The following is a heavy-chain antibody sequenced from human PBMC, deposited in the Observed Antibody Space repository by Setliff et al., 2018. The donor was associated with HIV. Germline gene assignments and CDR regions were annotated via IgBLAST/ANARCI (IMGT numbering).Heavy chain of an antibody. CDR2: IYYSGST. V-gene: IGHV4-59*08. CDR3: ASGREAVAGALHFDY. CDR1: GGSISSSY. Sequence: PSETLSLTCTVSGGSISSSYWSWIRQPPGKGLEWIGYIYYSGSTNYNPSLKSRVTISVDTSKNQFSLKLSSVTAADTAVYYCASGREAVAGALHFDYWGQGPLVTVSS. D-gene: IGHD6-19*01. J-gene: IGHJ4*02.